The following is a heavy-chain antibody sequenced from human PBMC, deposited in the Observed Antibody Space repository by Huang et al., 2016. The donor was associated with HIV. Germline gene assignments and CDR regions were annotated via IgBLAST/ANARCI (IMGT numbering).Heavy chain of an antibody. CDR3: ARGGTYSGWWQDY. D-gene: IGHD6-19*01. J-gene: IGHJ4*02. CDR1: GFTFSSYW. Sequence: EVQLVESGGGLVQPGGSLRLSCVASGFTFSSYWMSWVRQAPGKGLEWVANIKQDGSEKDYVDSVKGRFTISRDNAKNSLYLQMNSLRAEDTAVYYCARGGTYSGWWQDYWGQGTLVTVSS. CDR2: IKQDGSEK. V-gene: IGHV3-7*01.